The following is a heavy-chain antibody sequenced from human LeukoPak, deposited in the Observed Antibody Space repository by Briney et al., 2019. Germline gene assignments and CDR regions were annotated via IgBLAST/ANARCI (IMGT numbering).Heavy chain of an antibody. D-gene: IGHD3-9*01. CDR1: GFTFSSYA. V-gene: IGHV3-23*01. Sequence: GGSLRLSCAASGFTFSSYAMSWVRQAPGKGLEWVSAISGSGGSTYYADSVKGRFTISRDNSKNTLYLQMNSLRAEDTAVYYCAKRGIYYDILTGYYPVDYWGQGTLVTVSS. CDR3: AKRGIYYDILTGYYPVDY. CDR2: ISGSGGST. J-gene: IGHJ4*02.